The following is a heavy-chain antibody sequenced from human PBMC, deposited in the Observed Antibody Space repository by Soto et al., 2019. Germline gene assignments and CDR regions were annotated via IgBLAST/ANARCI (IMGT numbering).Heavy chain of an antibody. CDR2: ISYTSTYI. V-gene: IGHV3-21*01. CDR1: GFTFSSYS. Sequence: EVQLVESGGGLVTPGGSLRLSCSASGFTFSSYSMNWVRQAPGKGLEWVSSISYTSTYIYYAESLKGRFTISRDNAQNSLYLQMDSLRADDTAVYYCARTERGAVTTGYFDSCGQETLVSVSS. D-gene: IGHD4-4*01. CDR3: ARTERGAVTTGYFDS. J-gene: IGHJ4*02.